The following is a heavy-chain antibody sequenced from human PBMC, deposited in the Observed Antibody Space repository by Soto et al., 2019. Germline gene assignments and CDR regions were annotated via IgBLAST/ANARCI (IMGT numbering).Heavy chain of an antibody. D-gene: IGHD3-9*01. Sequence: QVQLVQSGAEVKKPGSSVKVSCKASGGTFSSYAISWVRQAPGQGLEWMGGIIPIFGTANYAQKFQGRVTITADESTSTAYMELSSLRSEDTAVYYCAREGAYYDILTGFRSLYYFDCWGQGTLVTVSS. CDR1: GGTFSSYA. CDR2: IIPIFGTA. CDR3: AREGAYYDILTGFRSLYYFDC. V-gene: IGHV1-69*01. J-gene: IGHJ4*02.